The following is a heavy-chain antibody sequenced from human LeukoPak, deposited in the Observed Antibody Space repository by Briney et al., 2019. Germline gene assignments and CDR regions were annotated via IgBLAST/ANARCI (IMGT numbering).Heavy chain of an antibody. J-gene: IGHJ3*02. Sequence: GSLRLSCGASGFTFSSYAMHWVRQAPGKGLEWVSSISSSSSYIYYADSVKGRFTISRDNAKNSLYLQMNSLRAEDTAVYYCARGGGSYWGNNAFDIWGQGTMVTVSS. V-gene: IGHV3-21*01. D-gene: IGHD1-26*01. CDR2: ISSSSSYI. CDR3: ARGGGSYWGNNAFDI. CDR1: GFTFSSYA.